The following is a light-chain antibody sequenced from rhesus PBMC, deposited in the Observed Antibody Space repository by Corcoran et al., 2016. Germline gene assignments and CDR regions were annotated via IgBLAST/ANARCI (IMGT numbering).Light chain of an antibody. CDR3: QQYNSLPLT. J-gene: IGKJ4*01. Sequence: DIQMTQSPSSLSASVGHRVTINCRASRGISSYLHWYQQKPGKAPKFLIHYANCLESGVPSRYSGSGSGTEFTLTISSLQPEDFATYYCQQYNSLPLTFGRGTKVEIK. V-gene: IGKV1-32*05. CDR1: RGISSY. CDR2: YAN.